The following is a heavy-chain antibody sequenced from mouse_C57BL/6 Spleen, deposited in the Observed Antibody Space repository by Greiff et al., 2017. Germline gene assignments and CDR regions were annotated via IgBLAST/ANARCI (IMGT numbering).Heavy chain of an antibody. CDR2: IYPGDGDT. CDR3: ARARDYYWYFDV. J-gene: IGHJ1*03. CDR1: GYAFSSSW. V-gene: IGHV1-82*01. Sequence: QVQLKESGPELVKPGASVKISCKASGYAFSSSWMNWVKQRPGKGLEWIGRIYPGDGDTNYNGKFKGKATLTADKSSSTAYMQLSSLTSEDAAVYFCARARDYYWYFDVWGTEATLTDSS. D-gene: IGHD2-4*01.